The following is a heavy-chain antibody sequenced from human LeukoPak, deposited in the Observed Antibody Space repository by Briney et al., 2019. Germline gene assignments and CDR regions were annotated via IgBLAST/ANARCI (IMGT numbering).Heavy chain of an antibody. V-gene: IGHV4-34*01. CDR2: INHSGST. J-gene: IGHJ4*02. D-gene: IGHD3-9*01. CDR3: ARGPLLGILTGWGRPFDY. Sequence: SETLSLTCAVYGGSFSGYYWSWIRQPPGKGLEWIGEINHSGSTNYNPSLKSRVTISVDTSKNQFSLKLSSVTAADTAVYYCARGPLLGILTGWGRPFDYWGQGTLVTVSS. CDR1: GGSFSGYY.